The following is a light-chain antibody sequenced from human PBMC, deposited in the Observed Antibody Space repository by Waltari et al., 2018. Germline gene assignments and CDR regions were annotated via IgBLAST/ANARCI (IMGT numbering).Light chain of an antibody. V-gene: IGKV2D-29*01. J-gene: IGKJ4*01. Sequence: DIVMTQTPLSLSVTPGQPASISCKSSQSLLHSDGKTYLSWYLQKPGQPPHLLICEVSNRLSGVPDRFRGSGSGTDFTQEISRVETEDVGAYYCLQTTQLPLTFGGGTKVEIK. CDR2: EVS. CDR1: QSLLHSDGKTY. CDR3: LQTTQLPLT.